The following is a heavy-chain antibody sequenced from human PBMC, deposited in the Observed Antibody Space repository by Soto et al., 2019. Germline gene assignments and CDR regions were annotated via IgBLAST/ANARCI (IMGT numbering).Heavy chain of an antibody. J-gene: IGHJ4*02. CDR2: ISYDGSNK. V-gene: IGHV3-30*18. CDR1: GFTFSSYG. CDR3: AKDRYYYDSSGYLDY. Sequence: GRSLRLSCAASGFTFSSYGMHRVRQAPGKGLEWVAVISYDGSNKYYADSVKGRFTISRDNSKNTLYLQMNSLRAEDTAVYYCAKDRYYYDSSGYLDYWGQGTLVTVSS. D-gene: IGHD3-22*01.